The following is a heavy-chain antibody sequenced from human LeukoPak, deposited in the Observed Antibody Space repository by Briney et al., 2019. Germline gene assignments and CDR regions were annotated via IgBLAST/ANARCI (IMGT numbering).Heavy chain of an antibody. Sequence: SETLSLTCTVSGGSISSSSYYWGWIRQPPGKGLEWIGSIYYSGSTYYNPSLKSRVTISVDTSKNQFSLKLSSVTAADTAVYYCARGGLSVYSSSWYGDTRYYYYYGMDVWGQGTTVTVSS. CDR3: ARGGLSVYSSSWYGDTRYYYYYGMDV. CDR2: IYYSGST. J-gene: IGHJ6*02. V-gene: IGHV4-39*07. CDR1: GGSISSSSYY. D-gene: IGHD6-13*01.